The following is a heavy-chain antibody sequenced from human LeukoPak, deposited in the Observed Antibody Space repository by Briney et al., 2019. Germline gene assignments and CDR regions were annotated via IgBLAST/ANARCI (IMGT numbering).Heavy chain of an antibody. CDR1: GGSISSGGYY. CDR3: ARAYYYDSSGYPPFEP. CDR2: IYYSGST. Sequence: SQTLSLTCTVPGGSISSGGYYWSWIRQHPGKGLEWIGYIYYSGSTYYNPSLKSRVTISVDTSKNQFSLKLSSVTAADTAVYYCARAYYYDSSGYPPFEPWGQGTLVTVSS. V-gene: IGHV4-31*03. J-gene: IGHJ5*02. D-gene: IGHD3-22*01.